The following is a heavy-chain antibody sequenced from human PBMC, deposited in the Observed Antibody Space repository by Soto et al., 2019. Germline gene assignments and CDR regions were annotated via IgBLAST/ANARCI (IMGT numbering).Heavy chain of an antibody. V-gene: IGHV1-69*01. D-gene: IGHD5-18*01. J-gene: IGHJ6*02. CDR1: GGTFSNYD. CDR2: IIPLLSTA. Sequence: QVQLVQSGAEVRKPGSSVKVSCKASGGTFSNYDLSWVRQAPGEGLEWMGGIIPLLSTANYAQKLQATATIIADESTSTAYMELSSLRSEDTAVYYCAGASVDTAMITLGYFYWHYGMDVWGQGTTVTVAS. CDR3: AGASVDTAMITLGYFYWHYGMDV.